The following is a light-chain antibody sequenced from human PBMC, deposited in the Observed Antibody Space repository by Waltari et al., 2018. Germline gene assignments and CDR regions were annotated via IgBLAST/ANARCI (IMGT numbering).Light chain of an antibody. Sequence: VLTQPPSASGTPGQRVTISCSGSSSNIGGNTVNWYQQLPGRAPKLLIYGNNQRPSGVPDRFSGSKSGTSASLVISGLQSEDEADYYCATWDDSLSGFYVFGAGTRVTVL. CDR1: SSNIGGNT. J-gene: IGLJ1*01. CDR3: ATWDDSLSGFYV. V-gene: IGLV1-44*01. CDR2: GNN.